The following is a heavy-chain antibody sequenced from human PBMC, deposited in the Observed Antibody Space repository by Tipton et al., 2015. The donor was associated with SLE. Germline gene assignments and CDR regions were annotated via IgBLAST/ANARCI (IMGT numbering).Heavy chain of an antibody. CDR3: ARGPRDFWSGYFFDY. Sequence: TLSLTCTVSSGSISSHYWSWVRQPPGKGLEWIGYMYYSGSTNYNPALKSRITISVDTSKNQFSLKVSSVTTADTAVYYCARGPRDFWSGYFFDYSGQGTRASVSA. J-gene: IGHJ4*02. CDR2: MYYSGST. V-gene: IGHV4-59*11. D-gene: IGHD3-3*01. CDR1: SGSISSHY.